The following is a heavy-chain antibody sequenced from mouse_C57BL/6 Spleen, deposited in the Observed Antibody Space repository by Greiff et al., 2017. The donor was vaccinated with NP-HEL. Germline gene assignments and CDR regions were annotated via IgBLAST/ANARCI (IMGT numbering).Heavy chain of an antibody. J-gene: IGHJ1*03. V-gene: IGHV5-6*01. CDR3: ARRNYGSSPSYFDV. CDR1: GFTFSSYG. Sequence: EVQLVESGGDLVKPGGSLKLSCAASGFTFSSYGMSWVRPTPDKRLEWVATISSGGSYTYYPDRVKGRFTIPRDNAKNTLYLQMSSLKSEDTAMYYCARRNYGSSPSYFDVWGTGTTVTVSS. CDR2: ISSGGSYT. D-gene: IGHD1-1*01.